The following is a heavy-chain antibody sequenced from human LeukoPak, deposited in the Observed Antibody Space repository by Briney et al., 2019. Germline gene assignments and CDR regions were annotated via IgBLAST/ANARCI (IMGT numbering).Heavy chain of an antibody. J-gene: IGHJ6*02. CDR3: ARVSSDFWSGFPRYYYYYGMDV. Sequence: ASVKVSCKASGYTFTSYDINWVRQATGQGLEWMGWMNPNSGNTGYAQKFQGRVTMTRNTSISTAYMELSSLRTEDTAVYYCARVSSDFWSGFPRYYYYYGMDVWGQGTTVTVSS. V-gene: IGHV1-8*01. CDR1: GYTFTSYD. D-gene: IGHD3-3*01. CDR2: MNPNSGNT.